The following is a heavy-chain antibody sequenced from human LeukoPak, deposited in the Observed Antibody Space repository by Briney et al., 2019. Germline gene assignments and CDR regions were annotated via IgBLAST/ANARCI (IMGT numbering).Heavy chain of an antibody. D-gene: IGHD4-17*01. CDR2: IFHSGST. CDR1: GGSISSYY. CDR3: ARAGGDYYLT. V-gene: IGHV4-59*01. J-gene: IGHJ5*02. Sequence: SETLSLTCTVSGGSISSYYWSWIRQPPGKGLEWIGYIFHSGSTNYNPSLKSRVTISVDTSKNQFSLKLSSVTAADTAVYYCARAGGDYYLTWGQGNLVTMSS.